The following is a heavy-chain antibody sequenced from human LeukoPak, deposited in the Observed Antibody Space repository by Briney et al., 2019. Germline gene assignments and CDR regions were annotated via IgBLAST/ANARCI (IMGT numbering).Heavy chain of an antibody. CDR1: GFSFSGFG. D-gene: IGHD3-22*01. V-gene: IGHV4-4*07. CDR3: AREGGVTMIVRDAFDI. CDR2: IYTSGST. Sequence: GSLRLSCAASGFSFSGFGMSWVRQPAGKGLEWIGRIYTSGSTNYNPSLKSRVTMSVDTSKNQFSLKLSSVTAADTAVYYCAREGGVTMIVRDAFDIWGQGTMVTVSS. J-gene: IGHJ3*02.